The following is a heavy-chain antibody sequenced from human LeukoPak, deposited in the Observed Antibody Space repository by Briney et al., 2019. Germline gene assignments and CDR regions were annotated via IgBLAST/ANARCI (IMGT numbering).Heavy chain of an antibody. CDR3: ATSHDSAGND. J-gene: IGHJ4*02. Sequence: GGSLRLSCAASGFAFSDFWMSWVRQAPGKGLEWVANIRHDGNAKNYVPSVRGRFTISRDNAKNSLYLQMNSLTVEDTAVYYCATSHDSAGNDWGQGTLVPSPQ. D-gene: IGHD2-15*01. CDR1: GFAFSDFW. V-gene: IGHV3-7*01. CDR2: IRHDGNAK.